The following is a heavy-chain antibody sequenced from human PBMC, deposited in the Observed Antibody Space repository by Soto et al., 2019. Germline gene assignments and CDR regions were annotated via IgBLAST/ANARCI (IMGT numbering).Heavy chain of an antibody. CDR1: GVSFNNNG. Sequence: QLQLVQSGAEVKKPGSSVTVSCKTSGVSFNNNGIGWVRQAPGHGLEWMGGVSPPFRTSNYARKFQGRISITAYASTGTVNMELSSLTSEDTAQYYCARVLYYGAGSYSPYGMDVWGQGTTVTVSS. D-gene: IGHD3-10*01. CDR2: VSPPFRTS. V-gene: IGHV1-69*01. J-gene: IGHJ6*02. CDR3: ARVLYYGAGSYSPYGMDV.